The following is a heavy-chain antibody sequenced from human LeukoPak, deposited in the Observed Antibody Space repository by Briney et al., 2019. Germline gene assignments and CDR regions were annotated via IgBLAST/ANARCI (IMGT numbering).Heavy chain of an antibody. J-gene: IGHJ5*02. D-gene: IGHD3-9*01. Sequence: GASVKVSCKASGYTFTSYYMHWVRQAPGQGLEWMGIINPSGGSTSYAQKFQGRVTMTRDTSTSTDYMELSSLRSEDTAVYYCARDRGYFDSENWFDPWGQGTLVTVSS. CDR3: ARDRGYFDSENWFDP. CDR2: INPSGGST. V-gene: IGHV1-46*01. CDR1: GYTFTSYY.